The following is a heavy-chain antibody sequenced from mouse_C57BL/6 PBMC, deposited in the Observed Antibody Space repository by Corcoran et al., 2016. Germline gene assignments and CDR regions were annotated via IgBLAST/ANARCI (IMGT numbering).Heavy chain of an antibody. CDR3: ASPDSNYAYVDV. CDR2: INTYSGVP. D-gene: IGHD2-5*01. J-gene: IGHJ1*03. CDR1: GYTFPTYG. Sequence: QIQLVQSGPELKKTGETVKISCTASGYTFPTYGVSWVKQAPGKGLKWMGWINTYSGVPTYADDFKGRFAFSLDTSASTAYLQINNLKNEDTATYFCASPDSNYAYVDVWGTGITVTVSS. V-gene: IGHV9-3*01.